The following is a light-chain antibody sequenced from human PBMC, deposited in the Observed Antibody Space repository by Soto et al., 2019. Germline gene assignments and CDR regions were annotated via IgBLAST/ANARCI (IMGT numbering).Light chain of an antibody. CDR3: QHYGSSSPLP. V-gene: IGKV3-20*01. Sequence: EIVLTQSPGTLSLSPGERATLSYRASQSVSSSELAWYQQKPDQAPRLLVYSASSRATGIPDRFSGSGSGTDFSLTISRLEPEDFAVYYCQHYGSSSPLPFGGGTKLEIK. CDR2: SAS. J-gene: IGKJ4*01. CDR1: QSVSSSE.